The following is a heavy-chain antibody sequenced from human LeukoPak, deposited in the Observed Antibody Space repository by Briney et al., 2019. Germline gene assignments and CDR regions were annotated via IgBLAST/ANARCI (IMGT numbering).Heavy chain of an antibody. D-gene: IGHD3-10*02. J-gene: IGHJ5*02. V-gene: IGHV4-34*01. CDR3: ASARWLARPMFA. CDR2: INHSGST. CDR1: GGSFSGYY. Sequence: PSETLSLTCAVYGGSFSGYYWSWIRQPPGKGLEWIGEINHSGSTNYNPSPKSRVTISVDTSKNQFSLKLSSVTAADTAVYYCASARWLARPMFAWGQGTLVTVSS.